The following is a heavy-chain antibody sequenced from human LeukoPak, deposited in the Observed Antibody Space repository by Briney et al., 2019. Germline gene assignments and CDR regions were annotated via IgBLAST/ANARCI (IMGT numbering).Heavy chain of an antibody. CDR3: ARVDSVVEMATSFDY. Sequence: NSSETLSLTCAVYGGSFSGYYWSWIRQPPGKGLEWIGEIYHSGSTNYNPSLKSRVTISVDKSKNQFSLKLSSVTAADTAVYYCARVDSVVEMATSFDYWGQGTLVTVSS. D-gene: IGHD5-24*01. J-gene: IGHJ4*02. CDR2: IYHSGST. CDR1: GGSFSGYY. V-gene: IGHV4-34*01.